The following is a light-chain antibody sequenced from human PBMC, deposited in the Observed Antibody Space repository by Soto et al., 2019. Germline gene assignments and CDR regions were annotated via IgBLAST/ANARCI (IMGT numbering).Light chain of an antibody. Sequence: EIVLTQSPGTLSLSPGERATLSCRASQSVSSSALAWYQQKPGQAPRLLIYGASSRATGIPDRFSGSGSGTDFTLTISRLEPEDFAVFYCHTYRTFGLGTKVEIK. J-gene: IGKJ1*01. CDR1: QSVSSSA. CDR2: GAS. CDR3: HTYRT. V-gene: IGKV3-20*01.